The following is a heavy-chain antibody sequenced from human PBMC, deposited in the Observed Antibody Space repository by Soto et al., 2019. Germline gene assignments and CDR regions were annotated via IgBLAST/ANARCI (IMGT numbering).Heavy chain of an antibody. CDR3: ACEQLVRRAYGMDV. D-gene: IGHD6-6*01. V-gene: IGHV6-1*01. Sequence: SQTLSLTFAISGDSVSSNSAAWNCISQSPSRGLEWLGRTYYRSKWYNDYAVSVKSRITINPDTSKNQFSLQLNSVTPEDTAVYYCACEQLVRRAYGMDVWGQGTTVTVSS. CDR2: TYYRSKWYN. J-gene: IGHJ6*02. CDR1: GDSVSSNSAA.